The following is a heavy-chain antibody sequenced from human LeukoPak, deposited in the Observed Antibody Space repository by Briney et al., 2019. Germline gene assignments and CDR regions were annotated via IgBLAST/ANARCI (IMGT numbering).Heavy chain of an antibody. CDR1: GFTFSSYS. CDR3: ARDRQMRGMDV. Sequence: GGSLGLSCAASGFTFSSYSMNWVRQAPGKGLEWVSSISSSSYIYYADSVKGRFTISRDNAKNSLYLQMNSLRAEDTAVYYCARDRQMRGMDVWGQGTTVTVSS. CDR2: ISSSSYI. D-gene: IGHD5-24*01. J-gene: IGHJ6*02. V-gene: IGHV3-21*01.